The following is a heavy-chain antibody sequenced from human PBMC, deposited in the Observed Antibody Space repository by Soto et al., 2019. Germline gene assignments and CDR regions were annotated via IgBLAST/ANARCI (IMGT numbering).Heavy chain of an antibody. CDR3: ARDVSLGYCSGSTCYGWFDP. CDR1: GFTFDAYG. D-gene: IGHD2-15*01. V-gene: IGHV3-20*01. Sequence: EVQLVESGGGVVRPGGSLRLSCAASGFTFDAYGMSWVRQAPGKGLEWVAGINWNGGSTGYADSVKGRFTISRDNAKNSLYLQMNSLRAEDTALYHCARDVSLGYCSGSTCYGWFDPWGQGTLVTVSS. J-gene: IGHJ5*02. CDR2: INWNGGST.